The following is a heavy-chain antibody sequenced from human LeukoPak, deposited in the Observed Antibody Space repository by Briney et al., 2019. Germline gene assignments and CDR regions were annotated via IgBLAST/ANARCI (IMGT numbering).Heavy chain of an antibody. CDR3: ARGEGYCSSTSCYDRVEAFDI. CDR1: GFTFSSYG. Sequence: GGSLRLSCAASGFTFSSYGMHWVRQAPGKGLEWVAVISYDGSNKYYADSVKGRFTISRDNSKNTLYLQMNSLRAEDTAVYYCARGEGYCSSTSCYDRVEAFDIWGQGTMVTVSS. J-gene: IGHJ3*02. D-gene: IGHD2-2*01. CDR2: ISYDGSNK. V-gene: IGHV3-30*03.